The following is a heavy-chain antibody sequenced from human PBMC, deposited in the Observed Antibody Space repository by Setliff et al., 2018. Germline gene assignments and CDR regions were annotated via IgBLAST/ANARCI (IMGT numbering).Heavy chain of an antibody. D-gene: IGHD5-18*01. J-gene: IGHJ6*03. V-gene: IGHV1-2*06. CDR1: GYTFTLYY. CDR3: AREGVDTRSSTDYRYYMDV. Sequence: ASVKVSCKASGYTFTLYYLHWVRQAPGQGLGWMGRINANSGGTNYAQKFQGRVTMTRDTSISTAYMDLSRLRSDDTAVYYCAREGVDTRSSTDYRYYMDVWGKGTTVTV. CDR2: INANSGGT.